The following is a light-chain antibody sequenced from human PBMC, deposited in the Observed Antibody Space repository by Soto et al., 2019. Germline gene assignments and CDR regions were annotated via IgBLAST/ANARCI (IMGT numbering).Light chain of an antibody. V-gene: IGKV3-20*01. CDR3: QHYGSPLT. CDR1: QSVRSSY. CDR2: GAS. Sequence: EMVLTQSPGPLSLSPGARATLSCRASQSVRSSYLAWYQQTPGQAPRLLIFGASFRATGIPDRFSGSGSGADFALTISGLEPEVFAGYYCQHYGSPLTFGGGTKVEIK. J-gene: IGKJ4*01.